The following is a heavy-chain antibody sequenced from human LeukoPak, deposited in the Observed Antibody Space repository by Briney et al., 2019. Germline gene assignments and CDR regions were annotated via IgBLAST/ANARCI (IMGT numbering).Heavy chain of an antibody. CDR3: ARTMYITGSSDFDY. CDR2: ISYDGSKT. V-gene: IGHV3-30-3*01. D-gene: IGHD1-26*01. Sequence: PGGSLRLSCAASGFTFNIYAMHWVRQAPGKGLEWVAVISYDGSKTYYGDSVKGRFTISRDNSKNTLYLQMNSLRAEDTALYYCARTMYITGSSDFDYWGQGTLVTVSS. CDR1: GFTFNIYA. J-gene: IGHJ4*02.